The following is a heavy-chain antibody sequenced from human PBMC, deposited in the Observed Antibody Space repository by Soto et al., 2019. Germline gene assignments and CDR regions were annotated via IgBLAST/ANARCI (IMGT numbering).Heavy chain of an antibody. Sequence: KASETLSLTCTVSGGSISSSSYYWGWIRQPPGKGLEWIGSIYYSGSTYYNPSLKSRVTISVDTSKNQFSLKLSSVTAADTVVYYGAGHGALWFGGHSIDYWGQGTLVTVSS. CDR1: GGSISSSSYY. CDR2: IYYSGST. V-gene: IGHV4-39*01. D-gene: IGHD3-10*01. CDR3: AGHGALWFGGHSIDY. J-gene: IGHJ4*02.